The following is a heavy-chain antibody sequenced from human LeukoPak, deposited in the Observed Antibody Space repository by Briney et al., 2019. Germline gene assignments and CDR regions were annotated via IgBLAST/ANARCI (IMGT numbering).Heavy chain of an antibody. CDR3: ARGVAAPGTGGLSWFDP. CDR1: GGSICSYY. Sequence: PSETLSLTCTVSGGSICSYYWSWLRQPPGKGLEWIGYIYSSGSTNYNPSLKSRVTISLDTSKNQFSLKLSFVTAADTAVYYCARGVAAPGTGGLSWFDPWGQGTLVTVSS. D-gene: IGHD6-13*01. CDR2: IYSSGST. J-gene: IGHJ5*02. V-gene: IGHV4-59*01.